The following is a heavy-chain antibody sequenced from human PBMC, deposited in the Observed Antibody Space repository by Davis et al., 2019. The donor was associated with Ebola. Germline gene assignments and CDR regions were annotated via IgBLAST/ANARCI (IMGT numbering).Heavy chain of an antibody. D-gene: IGHD3-10*01. CDR2: INHSGST. Sequence: PSETLSLTCAAYSGSFSGYYWSWIRQPPGKGLEWIGEINHSGSTNYNPSLKSRDTISVDTSKNQFSLKLSSVTAADTAVYYCARVTMVQGVIENYYYGMDVWGQGTTVTVSS. CDR3: ARVTMVQGVIENYYYGMDV. V-gene: IGHV4-34*01. CDR1: SGSFSGYY. J-gene: IGHJ6*02.